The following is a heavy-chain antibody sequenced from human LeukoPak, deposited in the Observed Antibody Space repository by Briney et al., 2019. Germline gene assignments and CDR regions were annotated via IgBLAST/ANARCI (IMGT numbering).Heavy chain of an antibody. J-gene: IGHJ4*02. CDR2: IRYDGSKK. CDR3: VSRYQLPFDY. Sequence: GGSLRLSCAASGFPFSGYAMHWVRQAPGKGLEWVAFIRYDGSKKYYADSVKGRVTISRDNSKSTLYLQMNSLRGEDTAVYYCVSRYQLPFDYWGQGTLVTVSS. V-gene: IGHV3-30*02. CDR1: GFPFSGYA. D-gene: IGHD2-2*01.